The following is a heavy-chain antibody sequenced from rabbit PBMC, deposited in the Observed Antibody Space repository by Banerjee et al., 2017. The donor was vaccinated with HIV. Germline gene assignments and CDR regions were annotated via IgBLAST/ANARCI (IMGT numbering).Heavy chain of an antibody. CDR1: GFSFSTDYY. CDR3: ARGSETSGWGEDL. V-gene: IGHV1S40*01. J-gene: IGHJ4*01. D-gene: IGHD4-1*01. Sequence: ESGGGLVKPGGTLTLTCTASGFSFSTDYYMCWVRQAPGKGLESIACIYGDIIGSTYYATWAKGRFTISKSSSSTVTRQMTSLTFADTATYFCARGSETSGWGEDLWGPGTLVTVS. CDR2: IYGDIIGST.